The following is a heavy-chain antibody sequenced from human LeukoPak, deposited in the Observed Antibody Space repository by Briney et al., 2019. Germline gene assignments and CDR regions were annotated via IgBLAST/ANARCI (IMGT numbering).Heavy chain of an antibody. CDR2: ISVHNGNT. CDR1: GYSFTSHY. Sequence: ASVKVSCKASGYSFTSHYMHWVRQAPRQGLEWMGWISVHNGNTNYAQKFQGRVTMTTDTSTTTAYMELRSLKSDDTAVYYCASYGNAWSLDHWGQGTLVTVSS. V-gene: IGHV1-18*04. J-gene: IGHJ4*02. D-gene: IGHD6-19*01. CDR3: ASYGNAWSLDH.